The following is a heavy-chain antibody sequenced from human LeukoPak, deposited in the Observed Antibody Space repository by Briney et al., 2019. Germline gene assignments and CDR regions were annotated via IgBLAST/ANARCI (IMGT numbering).Heavy chain of an antibody. CDR2: IVLGSGST. V-gene: IGHV1-58*02. CDR1: GFTFTSSA. Sequence: SVTVSCKASGFTFTSSAMQWVRQARGQRLEWIGWIVLGSGSTNYAQKFRDRVTITRDGSTTTAYMELSSLRSEDTAVYYCATDSYYYDSSGSSGPLFPTHWGQGTLVTVSS. CDR3: ATDSYYYDSSGSSGPLFPTH. J-gene: IGHJ1*01. D-gene: IGHD3-22*01.